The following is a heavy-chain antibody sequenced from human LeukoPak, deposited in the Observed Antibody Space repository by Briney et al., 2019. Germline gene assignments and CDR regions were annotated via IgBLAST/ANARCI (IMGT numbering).Heavy chain of an antibody. J-gene: IGHJ4*02. CDR2: INSDGSST. V-gene: IGHV3-74*01. Sequence: PGGSLRLSCAASGFSFSAYWMHWVRQAPGKGLVWVSRINSDGSSTTYADSVKGRFTISRDNAKNSLYLQMNSLRAEDTALYYCARDRFLVASGVDYWGQGTLVTVSS. CDR1: GFSFSAYW. CDR3: ARDRFLVASGVDY. D-gene: IGHD3-3*01.